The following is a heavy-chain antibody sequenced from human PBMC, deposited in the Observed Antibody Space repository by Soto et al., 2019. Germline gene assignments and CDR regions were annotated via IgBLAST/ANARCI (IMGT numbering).Heavy chain of an antibody. V-gene: IGHV1-69*13. CDR3: ARVPYYGYSYGYYYYGMDV. Sequence: SVKVSCKGSGGTFSSYAISWVRQAPGQGLEWMGGIIPIFGTANYAQKFQGRVTITADESTSTAYMELSSLRSEDTAVYYCARVPYYGYSYGYYYYGMDVWGQGTTVTVSS. CDR1: GGTFSSYA. D-gene: IGHD5-18*01. J-gene: IGHJ6*02. CDR2: IIPIFGTA.